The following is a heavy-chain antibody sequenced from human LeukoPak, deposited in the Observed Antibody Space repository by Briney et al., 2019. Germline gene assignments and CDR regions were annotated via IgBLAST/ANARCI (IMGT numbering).Heavy chain of an antibody. CDR2: ISFDGSNK. V-gene: IGHV3-30*04. J-gene: IGHJ4*02. D-gene: IGHD1-26*01. CDR1: GFTFSSYA. CDR3: ARAYSGSYAGDY. Sequence: GRSLRLSCAASGFTFSSYAMHWVRQAPGKGLEWVAVISFDGSNKYYADSVKGRFTISRDNSKNTLYLQMNSLRSEDTAVYYCARAYSGSYAGDYWGQGTLVTVSS.